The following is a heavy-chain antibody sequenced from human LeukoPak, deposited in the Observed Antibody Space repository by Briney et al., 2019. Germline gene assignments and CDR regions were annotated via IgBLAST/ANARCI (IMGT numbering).Heavy chain of an antibody. D-gene: IGHD5-12*01. CDR3: ARDGATFSGYDWYYYMDV. J-gene: IGHJ6*03. Sequence: GGSLRLSCAASGFTFSYYAMHWVRQAPGKGLEWVAVISYDGNNKYYADSVKGRFTISRDNSKNTLYLQMNSLRAEDTAVYYCARDGATFSGYDWYYYMDVWGKGTTVTVSS. CDR2: ISYDGNNK. V-gene: IGHV3-30*14. CDR1: GFTFSYYA.